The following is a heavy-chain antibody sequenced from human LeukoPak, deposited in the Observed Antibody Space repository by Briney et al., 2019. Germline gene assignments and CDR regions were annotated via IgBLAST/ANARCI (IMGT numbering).Heavy chain of an antibody. D-gene: IGHD2-21*02. Sequence: GGSLRLSCAASGFTFSSYAMHWVRQAPGKGLEWVAVISYDGSNRYYADSVKGRFTISRDNSKNTLYLQMNSLRAEDTAVYYXXXXXXXXIVVVTAMDYWGQGTLVTVSS. CDR3: XXXXXXXIVVVTAMDY. CDR1: GFTFSSYA. CDR2: ISYDGSNR. J-gene: IGHJ4*02. V-gene: IGHV3-30-3*01.